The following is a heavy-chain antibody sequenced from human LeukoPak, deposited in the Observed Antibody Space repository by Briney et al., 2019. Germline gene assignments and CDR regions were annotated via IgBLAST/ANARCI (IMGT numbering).Heavy chain of an antibody. CDR3: ARVASLDGSGMFGWFDP. J-gene: IGHJ5*02. V-gene: IGHV1-8*02. Sequence: RASVKVSCKASGYTFTSYDINWVRQATGQGLEWMGWMNPNSGNTGYAQKLQGRVTMTTDTSTSTAYMELRSLRSDDTAVYYCARVASLDGSGMFGWFDPWGQGTLVTVSS. D-gene: IGHD3-10*01. CDR1: GYTFTSYD. CDR2: MNPNSGNT.